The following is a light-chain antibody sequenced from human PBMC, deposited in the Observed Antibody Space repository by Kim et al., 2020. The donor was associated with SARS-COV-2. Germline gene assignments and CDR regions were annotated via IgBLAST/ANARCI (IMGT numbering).Light chain of an antibody. CDR3: QQYYNWPPT. CDR1: QSVTNS. Sequence: EIVMTQSPATLSVSPGESATLSCRASQSVTNSFAWYQQKPGQGPRLLIYGASTRATGIPARFSGSGSGTEFTLTISSLQSEDFALYYCQQYYNWPPTFAGGTKVDIK. V-gene: IGKV3-15*01. CDR2: GAS. J-gene: IGKJ4*02.